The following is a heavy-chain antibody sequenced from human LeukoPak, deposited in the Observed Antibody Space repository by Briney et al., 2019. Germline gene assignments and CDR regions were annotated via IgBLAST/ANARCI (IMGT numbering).Heavy chain of an antibody. V-gene: IGHV3-30*18. D-gene: IGHD2-15*01. CDR3: AKDPYRVVVATGNYLDS. CDR1: GFAFSYYG. CDR2: ISHDGSNI. J-gene: IGHJ4*02. Sequence: GGSLRLSCAASGFAFSYYGMHWVRHAPGKGLEWVAVISHDGSNIHYGDSVKGRFTISRDNSKNTVYLQMNSLRAEDTAIYYCAKDPYRVVVATGNYLDSWGQGTLVTVSS.